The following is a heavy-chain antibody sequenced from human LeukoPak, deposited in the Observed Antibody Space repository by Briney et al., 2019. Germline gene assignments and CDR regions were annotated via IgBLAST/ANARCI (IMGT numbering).Heavy chain of an antibody. Sequence: GGSLRLSCAGSGFIFNNYAMHWVRQPPGKGLEWVSSISSSSSYIYYADSVKGRFTISRDNAKNSLYLQMNSLRAEDTAVYYCARDWVDYWGQGTLVTVSS. CDR2: ISSSSSYI. D-gene: IGHD3-16*01. CDR3: ARDWVDY. J-gene: IGHJ4*02. CDR1: GFIFNNYA. V-gene: IGHV3-21*01.